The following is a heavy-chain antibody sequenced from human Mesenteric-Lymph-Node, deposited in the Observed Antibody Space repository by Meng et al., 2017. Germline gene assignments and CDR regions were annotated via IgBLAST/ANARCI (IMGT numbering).Heavy chain of an antibody. J-gene: IGHJ3*02. V-gene: IGHV3-33*01. CDR2: IWYDGSNK. D-gene: IGHD5-12*01. Sequence: GESLKISCAASGFTFSSYGMHWVRQAPGKGLEWVAVIWYDGSNKYYADSVKGRFTISRDNSKNTLYLQMNSLRAEDTAVYYCARGSSGLDAFDIWGQGTMVTVSS. CDR1: GFTFSSYG. CDR3: ARGSSGLDAFDI.